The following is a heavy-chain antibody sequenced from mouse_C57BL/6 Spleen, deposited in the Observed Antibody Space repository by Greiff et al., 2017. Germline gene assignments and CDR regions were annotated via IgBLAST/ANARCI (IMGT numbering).Heavy chain of an antibody. D-gene: IGHD1-1*01. CDR2: ISYDGSN. CDR3: ARDQGGYYYGSSPSRDV. Sequence: EVKLLESGPGLVKPSQSLSLTCSVTGYSITSGYYWNWIRQFPGNKLEWMGYISYDGSNNYNPSLKNRISITRDTSKNQFFLKLNSVTTEDTATYYCARDQGGYYYGSSPSRDVWGTGTTVTVSS. CDR1: GYSITSGYY. V-gene: IGHV3-6*01. J-gene: IGHJ1*03.